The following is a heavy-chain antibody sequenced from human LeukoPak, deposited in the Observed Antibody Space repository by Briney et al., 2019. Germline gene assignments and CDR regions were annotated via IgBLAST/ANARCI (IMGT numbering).Heavy chain of an antibody. CDR2: IYYTGSS. CDR1: GGSMSRYY. D-gene: IGHD3-22*01. J-gene: IGHJ4*02. V-gene: IGHV4-59*08. CDR3: ARGGGDQYYYDSSGYYGPIDY. Sequence: SETLSLTCSVSGGSMSRYYWSWIRQPPGKGLEWIGYIYYTGSSNYNSSLKSRVIISIDTSRNQFSLRLSSVTAADTAVYYCARGGGDQYYYDSSGYYGPIDYWGQGTLVTVSS.